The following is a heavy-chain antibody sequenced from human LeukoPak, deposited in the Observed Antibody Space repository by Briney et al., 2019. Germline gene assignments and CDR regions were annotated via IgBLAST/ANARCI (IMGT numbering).Heavy chain of an antibody. V-gene: IGHV3-7*04. CDR3: ARGDDFSGDH. J-gene: IGHJ4*02. CDR1: GFTFSNFW. CDR2: IHPEGNEK. D-gene: IGHD1-1*01. Sequence: GGSLRLSCAVSGFTFSNFWMSWVRQAPGRGLEWVANIHPEGNEKYHVESVKGRFSISRDNAKNSLFLQMNGLRVEDTAVYYCARGDDFSGDHWGQGTLVTVSS.